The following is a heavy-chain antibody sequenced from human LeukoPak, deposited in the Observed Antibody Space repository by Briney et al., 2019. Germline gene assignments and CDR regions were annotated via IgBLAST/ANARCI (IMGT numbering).Heavy chain of an antibody. CDR2: IWYDGSNK. J-gene: IGHJ6*03. CDR3: ARGPGDSSSWYGIYYYYMDV. D-gene: IGHD6-13*01. CDR1: GFTFSSYG. V-gene: IGHV3-33*01. Sequence: GSLRLSCAASGFTFSSYGMHWVRQAPGKGLEGVAVIWYDGSNKYYADSVKGRFTISRDNSKNTLYLQMNSLRAEDMAVYYCARGPGDSSSWYGIYYYYMDVWGKGTTVTVSS.